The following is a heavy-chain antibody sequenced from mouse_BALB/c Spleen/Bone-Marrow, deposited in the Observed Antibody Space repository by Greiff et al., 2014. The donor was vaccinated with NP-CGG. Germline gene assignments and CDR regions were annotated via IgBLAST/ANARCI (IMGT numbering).Heavy chain of an antibody. Sequence: EVQRVESGGDLVKPGGSLKLSCAASGFTFSNYGMSWVRQTPDKRLEWVATISSGGSYTYYPDSLKGRFTISRDNAKNTLYLQMSSLKSEDTAMYYCSRPHYYDSSPWWYFDVWGAGTTVTVSS. D-gene: IGHD1-1*01. V-gene: IGHV5-6*01. CDR3: SRPHYYDSSPWWYFDV. CDR1: GFTFSNYG. CDR2: ISSGGSYT. J-gene: IGHJ1*01.